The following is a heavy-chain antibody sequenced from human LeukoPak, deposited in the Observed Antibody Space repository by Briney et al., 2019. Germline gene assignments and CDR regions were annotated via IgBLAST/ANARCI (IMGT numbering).Heavy chain of an antibody. V-gene: IGHV1-18*01. D-gene: IGHD4-11*01. CDR2: ISAYNGNT. CDR3: ARSDYSNSYYYYYMDV. J-gene: IGHJ6*03. CDR1: GYTFTSYG. Sequence: ASVKVSCKASGYTFTSYGISWVRQAPGQGLEWMGWISAYNGNTNYAQKLQGRVTMTTDTSTSTAYMELRSLRSEDTAVYYCARSDYSNSYYYYYMDVWGKGTTVTVSS.